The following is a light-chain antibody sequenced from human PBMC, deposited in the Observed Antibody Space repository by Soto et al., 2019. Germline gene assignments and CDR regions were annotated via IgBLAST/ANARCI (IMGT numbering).Light chain of an antibody. J-gene: IGKJ2*01. V-gene: IGKV1-8*01. CDR2: AAS. Sequence: AIRMTQSPSSFSASTGDRVTITCRASQGISTYLAWYQQKPGKAPKLLIYAASTMQSGVPSKFSGSGSGTDFTLTISGLQSEDCATYYGQQYYSYPYTFGQGTKLEIK. CDR1: QGISTY. CDR3: QQYYSYPYT.